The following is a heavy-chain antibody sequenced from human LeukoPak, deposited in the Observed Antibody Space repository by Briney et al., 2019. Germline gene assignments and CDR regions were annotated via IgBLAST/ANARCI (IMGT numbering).Heavy chain of an antibody. J-gene: IGHJ1*01. CDR3: ARDPGVAGNKDLQH. CDR1: GGSITNYY. V-gene: IGHV4-59*01. Sequence: SETLSLTCTVSGGSITNYYWTWIRQPPGKGLEWIGYIHYSGSTNYNPSLKSRVTISVDTSKNQFSLKLNSVTAADTAVYYCARDPGVAGNKDLQHWGQGTLVTVSS. CDR2: IHYSGST. D-gene: IGHD6-19*01.